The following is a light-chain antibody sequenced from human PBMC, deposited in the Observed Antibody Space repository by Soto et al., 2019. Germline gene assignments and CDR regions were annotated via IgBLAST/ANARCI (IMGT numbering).Light chain of an antibody. V-gene: IGLV1-40*01. J-gene: IGLJ2*01. CDR1: SSNIGAGYD. CDR3: SSWDDRLATLV. CDR2: GNT. Sequence: QSVLTQPPSMSGAPGQGVTISCTGSSSNIGAGYDVHWYQQVPGTAPKLLIYGNTNRPSGVPDRFSASKSGTSASLAISGLQAEDEADYYCSSWDDRLATLVFGRGTKLTVL.